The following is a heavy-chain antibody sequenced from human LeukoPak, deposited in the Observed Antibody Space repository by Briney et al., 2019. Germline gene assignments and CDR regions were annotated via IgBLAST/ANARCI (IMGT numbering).Heavy chain of an antibody. CDR2: IKEDGSET. Sequence: TGGSLRLSCAGSGFQFNTYWISWIRQAPGKGLQWLGNIKEDGSETYYVGSLKGRLTISRDNAKNSLYLQMNSLRAEDTAVYYCARDLVQLWSKDFWGQGTLVTVSS. CDR1: GFQFNTYW. V-gene: IGHV3-7*01. J-gene: IGHJ4*02. CDR3: ARDLVQLWSKDF. D-gene: IGHD5-18*01.